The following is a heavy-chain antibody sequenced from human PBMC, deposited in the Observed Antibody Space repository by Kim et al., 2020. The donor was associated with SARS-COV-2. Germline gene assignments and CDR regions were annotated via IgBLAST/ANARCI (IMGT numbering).Heavy chain of an antibody. CDR2: IDPSDSYT. CDR1: GYSFTSYW. V-gene: IGHV5-10-1*01. J-gene: IGHJ6*02. CDR3: VCGVSSGYYSGHYYYGMDV. D-gene: IGHD3-22*01. Sequence: GESLKISCKGSGYSFTSYWISWVRQMPGKGLEWMGRIDPSDSYTNYSPSFQGHVTISADKSISTAYLQWSSLKASDTAMYYCVCGVSSGYYSGHYYYGMDVWGQGTTVTVSS.